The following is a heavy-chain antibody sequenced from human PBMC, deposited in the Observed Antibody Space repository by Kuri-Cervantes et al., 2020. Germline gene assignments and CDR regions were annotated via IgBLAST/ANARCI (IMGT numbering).Heavy chain of an antibody. V-gene: IGHV3-66*02. J-gene: IGHJ4*02. CDR3: ARDWGSSCPFFY. D-gene: IGHD6-13*01. CDR2: IYSGGST. Sequence: GGSLRLSCAASGFTVSSNYMSWVRQAPGKGLEWVSAIYSGGSTYYADSVKGRFTISRDNSKNTLYLQMNSLRAEDTAVYYCARDWGSSCPFFYWGQGTLVTVSS. CDR1: GFTVSSNY.